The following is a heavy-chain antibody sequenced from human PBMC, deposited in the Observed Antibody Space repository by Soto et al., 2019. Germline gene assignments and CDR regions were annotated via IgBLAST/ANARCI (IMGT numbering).Heavy chain of an antibody. CDR3: ARHGSSSWPFGGQRYKYFDY. J-gene: IGHJ4*02. V-gene: IGHV4-39*01. Sequence: QLQLQESGPGLVKPSETLSLTCTVSGGSISSSSYYWGWIRQPPGKGLEWIGSIYYSGSTYYNPSLKSRVTISVDTSKNQFSLKLSSVTAADTAVYYCARHGSSSWPFGGQRYKYFDYWGQGTLVTVSS. CDR2: IYYSGST. D-gene: IGHD6-13*01. CDR1: GGSISSSSYY.